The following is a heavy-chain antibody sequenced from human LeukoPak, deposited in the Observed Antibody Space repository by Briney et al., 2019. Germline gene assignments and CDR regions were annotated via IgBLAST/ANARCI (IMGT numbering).Heavy chain of an antibody. CDR3: ARDQYSGHWFYAFDI. CDR2: ISSSISTK. CDR1: GFTFSSYS. V-gene: IGHV3-48*02. D-gene: IGHD6-19*01. J-gene: IGHJ3*02. Sequence: GGSLRLSCAASGFTFSSYSMNWVRQAPGKGLEWVSYISSSISTKYYADSVKGRFTISRDNAKNSLYLQMNSLRDEDTAVYYCARDQYSGHWFYAFDIWGQGTLVTVSS.